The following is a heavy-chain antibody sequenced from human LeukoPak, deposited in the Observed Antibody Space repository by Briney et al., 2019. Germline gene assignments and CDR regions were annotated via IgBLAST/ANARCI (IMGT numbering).Heavy chain of an antibody. CDR2: IKSRTDDETT. CDR3: TTHPSGNYFGSVFFDY. D-gene: IGHD1-26*01. CDR1: GDSISGSKW. Sequence: KPSETLSLTCAVSGDSISGSKWWSWVRQAPGKGLEWVGRIKSRTDDETTDYAEPVKGRFSISRDDSKNMLDLHMSSLKTEDTAVYYCTTHPSGNYFGSVFFDYWGPGTLVTVSS. V-gene: IGHV3-15*01. J-gene: IGHJ4*02.